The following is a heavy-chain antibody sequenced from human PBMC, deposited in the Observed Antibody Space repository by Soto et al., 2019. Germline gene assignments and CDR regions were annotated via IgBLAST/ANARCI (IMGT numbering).Heavy chain of an antibody. V-gene: IGHV1-69*13. CDR2: IIPIFGTA. J-gene: IGHJ6*02. D-gene: IGHD3-3*01. Sequence: SVKVSCKASGGTFSSYAISWVRQAPGQGLEWMGGIIPIFGTANYAQKFQGRVTITADESTSTAYMELSSLRSEDTAVYYCARGYDFWSGYSTDPQYYYYGMDVWGQGTTVTVSS. CDR3: ARGYDFWSGYSTDPQYYYYGMDV. CDR1: GGTFSSYA.